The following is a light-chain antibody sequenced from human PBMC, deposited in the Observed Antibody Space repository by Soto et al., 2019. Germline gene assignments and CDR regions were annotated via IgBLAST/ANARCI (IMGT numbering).Light chain of an antibody. J-gene: IGKJ1*01. CDR2: KSS. Sequence: DIQLTQSPSTLYGSVGDSVTIPCRASQTISSWLAWSQQKPGKAPKILIYKSSTLKSGVPSRFSGSGSGTEFTLTISSLQPDDFETYYCQQCNSYPWTFGQGTKVDIK. V-gene: IGKV1-5*03. CDR1: QTISSW. CDR3: QQCNSYPWT.